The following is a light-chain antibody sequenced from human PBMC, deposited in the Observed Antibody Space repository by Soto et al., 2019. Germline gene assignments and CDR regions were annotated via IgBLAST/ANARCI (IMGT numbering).Light chain of an antibody. CDR3: QQYNDYSLA. J-gene: IGKJ4*01. CDR2: MAS. CDR1: QSISHW. Sequence: DVQMTQSPSTLSASVGDRLTITCPASQSISHWVAWDQHTPGKAHKLLIHMASTLESGVPSRFSGSGSGTEFTLTISSLQPDDFASYYCQQYNDYSLAFGGGTKVEIK. V-gene: IGKV1-5*03.